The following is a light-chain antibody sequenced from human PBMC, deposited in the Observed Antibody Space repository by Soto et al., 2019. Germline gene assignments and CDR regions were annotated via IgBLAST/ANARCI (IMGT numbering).Light chain of an antibody. J-gene: IGKJ3*01. Sequence: EIVMTQSPATLSVSPGERATLACRASQSVSSNLAWYQQKPGQAPRLLIYGASTRATGIPARFSGSGSGTEFILTISSLQSEDFAVYYCLQYNNWPPVFGPGTKVDIK. CDR2: GAS. V-gene: IGKV3-15*01. CDR1: QSVSSN. CDR3: LQYNNWPPV.